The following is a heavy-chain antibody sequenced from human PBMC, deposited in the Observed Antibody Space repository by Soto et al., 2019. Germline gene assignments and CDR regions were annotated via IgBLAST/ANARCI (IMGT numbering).Heavy chain of an antibody. Sequence: TSETLSLTCTVSGGSTSSDNYWSWIRQPPGKGLEWIGHIYYSGNTDYNPSLKSRLAISIDTSKNQFSLRLSSVTAADTAVYFCAREGGESSDGLYYFDSWGQGSLVTVSS. CDR3: AREGGESSDGLYYFDS. CDR2: IYYSGNT. D-gene: IGHD3-16*01. V-gene: IGHV4-30-4*01. CDR1: GGSTSSDNY. J-gene: IGHJ4*02.